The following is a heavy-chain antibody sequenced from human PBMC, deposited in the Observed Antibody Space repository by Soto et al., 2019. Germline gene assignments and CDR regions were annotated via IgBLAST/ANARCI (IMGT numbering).Heavy chain of an antibody. CDR2: ISGAGVTT. Sequence: GGSLRLSCAASGFTFTSYAMSWVRQAPGKGLEWVSAISGAGVTTYYADSVKGRFTISRDNSKNTLYLQMNSLRAEDTAVYYCAKDQYSGSPGKPDHWGQGTLVTVSS. CDR3: AKDQYSGSPGKPDH. V-gene: IGHV3-23*01. D-gene: IGHD1-26*01. J-gene: IGHJ4*02. CDR1: GFTFTSYA.